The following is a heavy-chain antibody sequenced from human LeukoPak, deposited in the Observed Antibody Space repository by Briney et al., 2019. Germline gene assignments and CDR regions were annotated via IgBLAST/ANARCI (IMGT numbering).Heavy chain of an antibody. CDR1: GFTFSSYG. V-gene: IGHV3-33*01. J-gene: IGHJ4*02. CDR2: IWYDGSNK. Sequence: GGSLRLSCAASGFTFSSYGMHWVRQAPGKGLEWVAVIWYDGSNKYYADSVKGRFTISRDNSKNTLYLQMNSLRAEDTAVYYCARDASSGYYYGGYYFDYWGQGTLVTVSS. D-gene: IGHD3-22*01. CDR3: ARDASSGYYYGGYYFDY.